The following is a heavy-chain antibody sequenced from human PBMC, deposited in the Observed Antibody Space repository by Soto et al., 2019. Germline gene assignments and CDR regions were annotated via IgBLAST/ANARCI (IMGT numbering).Heavy chain of an antibody. CDR3: ARDRLMATAGTARHYFGLDV. J-gene: IGHJ6*02. Sequence: SETLSLTCTVSGVSMKSDEYYWSWVRQNPRRGLEWIGNIYYSGNTYYNPSLKSRLTISVDTSKNQFSLNLSSVTAADTAVYYCARDRLMATAGTARHYFGLDVWGQGTTVTVSS. V-gene: IGHV4-31*03. CDR2: IYYSGNT. D-gene: IGHD5-18*01. CDR1: GVSMKSDEYY.